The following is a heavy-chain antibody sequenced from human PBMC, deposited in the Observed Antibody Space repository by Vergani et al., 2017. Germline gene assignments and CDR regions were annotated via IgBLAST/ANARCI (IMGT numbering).Heavy chain of an antibody. CDR3: ARRAERWETLLRDDFDV. Sequence: QVQLQQWGPGLLKPSETLSLTCAVYGESLSGYYWSWIRLAPGKGLEWSWEINHSGTINYNPTLKSPFNVSIDTSWDHFSLKLRSVSAADTAVYFCARRAERWETLLRDDFDVWGQGTFVTVSP. J-gene: IGHJ3*01. CDR1: GESLSGYY. D-gene: IGHD1-26*01. CDR2: INHSGTI. V-gene: IGHV4-34*01.